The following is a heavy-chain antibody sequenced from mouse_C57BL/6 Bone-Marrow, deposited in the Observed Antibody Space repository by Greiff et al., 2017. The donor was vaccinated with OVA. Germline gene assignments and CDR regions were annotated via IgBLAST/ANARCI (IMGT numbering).Heavy chain of an antibody. D-gene: IGHD1-1*01. CDR2: IYPGNSDT. V-gene: IGHV1-5*01. CDR3: TTSYYYGSRVFAY. J-gene: IGHJ3*01. CDR1: GYTFTSYW. Sequence: EVKLQESGTVLARPGASVKMSCKTSGYTFTSYWMHWVKQRPGQGLEWIGAIYPGNSDTSYNQKFKGKAKLTAATSASTAYMELSSLTNDDSAAYYCTTSYYYGSRVFAYWGQGTLVTVSA.